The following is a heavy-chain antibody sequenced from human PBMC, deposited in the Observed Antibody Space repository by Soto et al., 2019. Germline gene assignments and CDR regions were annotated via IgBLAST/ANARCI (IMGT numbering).Heavy chain of an antibody. CDR3: ARIWGDFGGGDV. CDR1: GYTFTSYD. Sequence: ASVKVSCKASGYTFTSYDINWVRQATGQGLEWMGWVNPNSGNTGYAQKFQGRVTMTRNTSISTAYMELSSLRSEDTAVYYCARIWGDFGGGDVWGKGTTVTVSS. V-gene: IGHV1-8*01. D-gene: IGHD3-10*01. CDR2: VNPNSGNT. J-gene: IGHJ6*04.